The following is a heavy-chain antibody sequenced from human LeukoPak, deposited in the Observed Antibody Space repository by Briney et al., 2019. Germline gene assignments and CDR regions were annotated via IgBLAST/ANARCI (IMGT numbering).Heavy chain of an antibody. CDR3: ARGYTYGHGAMFDY. Sequence: PSQTLSLTCTVSGGSITGDSYYWTWIRQPAGKGLEWIGRIHTSGTTDYKPSLKRRVTISLDTSKTQFSLKLSSVTAADTAVYYCARGYTYGHGAMFDYWGQGTLVTVSP. V-gene: IGHV4-61*02. CDR1: GGSITGDSYY. D-gene: IGHD5-18*01. CDR2: IHTSGTT. J-gene: IGHJ4*02.